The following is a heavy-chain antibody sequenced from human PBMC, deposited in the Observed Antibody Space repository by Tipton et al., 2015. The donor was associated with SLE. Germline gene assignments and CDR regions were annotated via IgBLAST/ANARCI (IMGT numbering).Heavy chain of an antibody. Sequence: TLSLTCTVSGDSISSSSYYWNWIRQHPGGGLEWIGYVAHNGYTYYNPSLKGRVSISVDTSKNQFSLHLTSVTSADTAVYYCANYFYDATGYQSVDDWGQGALVTVSS. J-gene: IGHJ4*02. CDR1: GDSISSSSYY. CDR2: VAHNGYT. D-gene: IGHD3-22*01. V-gene: IGHV4-31*03. CDR3: ANYFYDATGYQSVDD.